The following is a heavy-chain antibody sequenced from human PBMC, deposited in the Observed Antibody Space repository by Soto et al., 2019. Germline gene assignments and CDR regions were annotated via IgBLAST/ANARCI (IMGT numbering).Heavy chain of an antibody. CDR1: GDSVSSNSAA. Sequence: SQTLSLTFAISGDSVSSNSAAWNWIRQSPSRGLEWLGRTYYRSKWYNDYAVSVKIRITINPDTSKNQFSLQLNSVTPEDTAVYYCARGLWGDTAMAWDAFDIWGQGTMVTVSS. CDR2: TYYRSKWYN. V-gene: IGHV6-1*01. J-gene: IGHJ3*02. D-gene: IGHD5-18*01. CDR3: ARGLWGDTAMAWDAFDI.